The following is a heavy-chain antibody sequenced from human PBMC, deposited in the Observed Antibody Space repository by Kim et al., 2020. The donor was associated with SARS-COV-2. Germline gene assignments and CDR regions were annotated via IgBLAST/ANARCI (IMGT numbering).Heavy chain of an antibody. CDR3: ARVAAAAGYYYHGMDV. D-gene: IGHD6-13*01. J-gene: IGHJ6*02. Sequence: SLKSRVTISVDTSKNQFSLKLSSVTAADTAVYYCARVAAAAGYYYHGMDVWGQGTTVTVSS. V-gene: IGHV4-59*01.